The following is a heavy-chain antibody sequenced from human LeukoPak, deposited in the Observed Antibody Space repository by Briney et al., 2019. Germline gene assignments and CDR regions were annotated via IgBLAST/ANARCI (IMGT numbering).Heavy chain of an antibody. Sequence: GPVKVSCKASGYTFTSYGISWVRQAPGQGLEWMGWISAYNGNTNYAQKLQGRVTMTTDTSTSTAYMELRSLRSDDTAVYYCTIQPRSLYYYYGMDVWGQGTTVTVSS. V-gene: IGHV1-18*01. CDR1: GYTFTSYG. CDR2: ISAYNGNT. J-gene: IGHJ6*02. CDR3: TIQPRSLYYYYGMDV. D-gene: IGHD5-18*01.